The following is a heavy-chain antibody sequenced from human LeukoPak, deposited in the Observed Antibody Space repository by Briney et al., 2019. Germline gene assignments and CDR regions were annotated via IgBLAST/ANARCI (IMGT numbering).Heavy chain of an antibody. V-gene: IGHV3-53*01. CDR1: GFTVSSNY. D-gene: IGHD6-19*01. Sequence: GGSLRLSCAASGFTVSSNYMSWVRQAPGKGLEWVSVIYSGGSTYYADSVKGRFTISRDNAKNSLYLQMSSLRAEDTAVYYCARGATGSFRYSSGWPGDSWGQGTLVTVSS. CDR3: ARGATGSFRYSSGWPGDS. CDR2: IYSGGST. J-gene: IGHJ4*02.